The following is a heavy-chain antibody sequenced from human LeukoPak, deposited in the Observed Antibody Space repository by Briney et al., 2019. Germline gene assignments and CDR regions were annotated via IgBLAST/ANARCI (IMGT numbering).Heavy chain of an antibody. J-gene: IGHJ4*02. CDR2: IYHSGST. CDR1: GGSISSYY. Sequence: SETLSLTCTVSGGSISSYYWSWIRQPPGKGLEWIGYIYHSGSTSYNPSLKSRVTISLDTSENHFSLRLNSVTAADTAVYFCARGDIDWLRSPGALYYFDYWARESWSPSLQ. CDR3: ARGDIDWLRSPGALYYFDY. V-gene: IGHV4-59*01. D-gene: IGHD5-12*01.